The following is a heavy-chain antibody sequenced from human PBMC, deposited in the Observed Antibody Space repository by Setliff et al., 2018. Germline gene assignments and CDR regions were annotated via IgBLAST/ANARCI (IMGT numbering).Heavy chain of an antibody. V-gene: IGHV3-48*03. CDR3: IRDWGEAGSTNAFDI. CDR1: GFTFSNYE. J-gene: IGHJ3*02. CDR2: INSGGSLI. Sequence: PGGSLRLSCAASGFTFSNYEMNWVRQAPGKGLEWVSYINSGGSLIYYADSVKGRFTISRDNAKSSLYLQMNSLRAEDTAIYYCIRDWGEAGSTNAFDIWGQGTVVTVSS. D-gene: IGHD1-26*01.